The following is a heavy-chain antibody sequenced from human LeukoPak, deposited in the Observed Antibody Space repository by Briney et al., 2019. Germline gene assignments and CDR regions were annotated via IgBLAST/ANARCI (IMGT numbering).Heavy chain of an antibody. V-gene: IGHV4-31*02. J-gene: IGHJ6*02. Sequence: IYYSGSTYYNPSLKSRVTISVDTSKNQFSLKLSSVTAADTAVYYCARDRAKPYYYYGMDVWGQGTTVTVSS. CDR2: IYYSGST. CDR3: ARDRAKPYYYYGMDV.